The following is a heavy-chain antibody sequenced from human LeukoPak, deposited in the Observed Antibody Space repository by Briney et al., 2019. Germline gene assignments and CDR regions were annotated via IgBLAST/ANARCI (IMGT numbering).Heavy chain of an antibody. Sequence: ASVTVSCKASGYTFTSYYMHWVRQAPGQGLEWMGIINPSGGSTSYAQKFQGRVTITRDTSTSTVYMELSSLRSEDTAVYYCALGDNITTGPYGWVDYWGQGTLVTVSS. CDR1: GYTFTSYY. CDR3: ALGDNITTGPYGWVDY. J-gene: IGHJ4*02. CDR2: INPSGGST. D-gene: IGHD1-20*01. V-gene: IGHV1-46*01.